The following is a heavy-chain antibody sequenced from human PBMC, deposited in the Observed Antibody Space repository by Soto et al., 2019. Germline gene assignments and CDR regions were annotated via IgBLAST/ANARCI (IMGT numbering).Heavy chain of an antibody. J-gene: IGHJ4*02. CDR3: AKIGVTSHSDY. CDR2: IGAIGGGT. CDR1: GFTFNSYA. Sequence: EVQLLESGGGLVQPGGSLRLSCAASGFTFNSYAFSWVRQAPGKGLEWVSAIGAIGGGTYYADSVKGRFTISRDNFKNTRYLQMHSLRAEDTAVYYCAKIGVTSHSDYWGQGILVTVSS. D-gene: IGHD2-21*02. V-gene: IGHV3-23*01.